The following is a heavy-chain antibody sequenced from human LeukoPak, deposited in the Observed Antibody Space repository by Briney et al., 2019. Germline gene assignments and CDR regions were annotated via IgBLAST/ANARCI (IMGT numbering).Heavy chain of an antibody. CDR1: GFTFSSYS. J-gene: IGHJ6*04. CDR2: ISSSSSYI. Sequence: GGSLRLFCAASGFTFSSYSMNWVRQAPGKGLEWVSSISSSSSYIYYADSVKGRFTIPRDNARNSLYLQMNSLRAEDTAVYYCAELGITMIGGVWGKGTTVTISS. V-gene: IGHV3-21*01. CDR3: AELGITMIGGV. D-gene: IGHD3-10*02.